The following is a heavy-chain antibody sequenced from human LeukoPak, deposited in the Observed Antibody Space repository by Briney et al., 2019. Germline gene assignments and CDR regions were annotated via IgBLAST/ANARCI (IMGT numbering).Heavy chain of an antibody. J-gene: IGHJ6*03. CDR3: ARAKRYFDWLLPNYYYYYMDV. CDR2: INPNSGGT. D-gene: IGHD3-9*01. V-gene: IGHV1-2*02. Sequence: ASVKVSCKASGYTFTGYYMHWVRQAPGQGLEWMGWINPNSGGTNYAQKFQGRVTMTRDTSISTAYMELSRLRSDDTAVYYCARAKRYFDWLLPNYYYYYMDVWGKGTTVTISS. CDR1: GYTFTGYY.